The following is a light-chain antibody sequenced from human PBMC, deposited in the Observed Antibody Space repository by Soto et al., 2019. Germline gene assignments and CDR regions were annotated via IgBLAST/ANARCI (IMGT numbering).Light chain of an antibody. CDR3: QQYNSYSWT. V-gene: IGKV3-20*01. CDR1: QSVTSSY. CDR2: AAS. J-gene: IGKJ1*01. Sequence: EIVLTQSPGPLSLSPGERATLSCRASQSVTSSYLARYQQKPGQAPRLLIYAASSRASAIPDRFSGSGSGTDFTLTISSLQPDDFATYYCQQYNSYSWTFGQGTKVDIK.